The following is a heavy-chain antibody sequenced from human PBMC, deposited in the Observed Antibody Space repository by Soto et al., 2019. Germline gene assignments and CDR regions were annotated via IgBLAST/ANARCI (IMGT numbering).Heavy chain of an antibody. D-gene: IGHD6-6*01. Sequence: EVQLVESGGGLVKPGGSLRLSCAASGFTFSSYSMNWVRQAPGKGLEWVSSISSSSSYIYYADSVKGRFTISRDNAKNSLYLQMTSLRAEDTAVYSCARNLYRSSARYFDYWGQEPWSPSPQ. J-gene: IGHJ4*01. CDR2: ISSSSSYI. CDR3: ARNLYRSSARYFDY. CDR1: GFTFSSYS. V-gene: IGHV3-21*01.